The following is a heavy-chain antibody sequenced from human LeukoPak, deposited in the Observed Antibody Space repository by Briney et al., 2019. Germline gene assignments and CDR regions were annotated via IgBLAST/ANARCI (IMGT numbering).Heavy chain of an antibody. CDR1: GFTFSTYW. V-gene: IGHV3-7*01. J-gene: IGHJ4*02. CDR3: AREKTVSYYFDY. D-gene: IGHD1-14*01. Sequence: GGSLRLSCSASGFTFSTYWMSWVRQAPGKGLEWVANMKRDGSEIYYVDSVRGRFTISRDNSKNTLYLQMNSLRAEDTAVYYCAREKTVSYYFDYWGQGTLVTVSS. CDR2: MKRDGSEI.